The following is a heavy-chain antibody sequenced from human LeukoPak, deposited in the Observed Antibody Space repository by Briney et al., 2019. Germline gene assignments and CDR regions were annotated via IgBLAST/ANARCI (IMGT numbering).Heavy chain of an antibody. CDR1: GGTYSSYI. CDR2: IIPVFGTT. V-gene: IGHV1-69*15. Sequence: SVKVSCKASGGTYSSYIISWVRQAPGQGLEWMGRIIPVFGTTKYAQKFQGRVTITADESTVTVYMELSSLRSEDTAVYYCARERGASLSVYYYYMDVWGKGTTVTVSS. J-gene: IGHJ6*03. D-gene: IGHD1-26*01. CDR3: ARERGASLSVYYYYMDV.